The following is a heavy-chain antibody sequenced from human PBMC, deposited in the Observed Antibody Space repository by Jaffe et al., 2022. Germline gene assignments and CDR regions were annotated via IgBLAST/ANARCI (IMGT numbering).Heavy chain of an antibody. V-gene: IGHV3-30*18. Sequence: QVQLVESGGGVVQPGRSLRLSCAASGFTFSTYGMHWVRQAPGKGLEWVAVISYDGSNKYYADSVKGRFTISRDNSKNTLYLQMSSLRAEDTAVYYCAKDHFPWRVPAATSFDYWGQGTLVTVSS. CDR3: AKDHFPWRVPAATSFDY. D-gene: IGHD2-2*01. J-gene: IGHJ4*02. CDR2: ISYDGSNK. CDR1: GFTFSTYG.